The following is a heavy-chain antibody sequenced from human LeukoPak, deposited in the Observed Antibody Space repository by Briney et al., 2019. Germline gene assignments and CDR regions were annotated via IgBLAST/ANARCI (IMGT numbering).Heavy chain of an antibody. J-gene: IGHJ4*02. CDR1: GFTFSTYW. CDR3: ARDSSGYQ. V-gene: IGHV3-7*01. CDR2: IKEDGSEK. Sequence: PGGSLRLSCAASGFTFSTYWVSWVRQAPGKGLEWVANIKEDGSEKYYGDSVKGRFTISRDNAKNSLYLEMNSRRVEDTAVYYCARDSSGYQWGQGTLVTVSS. D-gene: IGHD3-22*01.